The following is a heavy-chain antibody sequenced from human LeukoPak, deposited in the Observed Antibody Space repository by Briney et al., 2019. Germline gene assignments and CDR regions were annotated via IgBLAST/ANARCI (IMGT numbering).Heavy chain of an antibody. D-gene: IGHD6-19*01. V-gene: IGHV3-30*18. CDR3: AKEFPVAGSPFDY. CDR2: ISYDGSNK. J-gene: IGHJ4*02. Sequence: PGGSLRLSCAASGFTFRSYGMHWVRQAPGKGLEWVAVISYDGSNKYYADSVKGRFTISRDNSKNTLYLQMNSLRAEDTAVYYCAKEFPVAGSPFDYWGQGTLVTVSS. CDR1: GFTFRSYG.